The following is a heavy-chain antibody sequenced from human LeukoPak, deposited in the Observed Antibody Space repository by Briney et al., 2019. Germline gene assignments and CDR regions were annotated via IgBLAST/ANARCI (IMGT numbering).Heavy chain of an antibody. Sequence: GESLRLSCAASGFTLSSYAMSWVRQAPGKGLEWVSTISGSGGSTYYADSVKGRFTISRDNSKNTLYLQMNSLRVEDTAIYNCAKDQQSISYSPWGQGTLVTVSS. J-gene: IGHJ5*02. CDR3: AKDQQSISYSP. D-gene: IGHD4-11*01. CDR2: ISGSGGST. CDR1: GFTLSSYA. V-gene: IGHV3-23*01.